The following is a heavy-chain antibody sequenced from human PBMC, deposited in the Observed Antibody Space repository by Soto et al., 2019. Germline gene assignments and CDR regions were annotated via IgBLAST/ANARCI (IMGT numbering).Heavy chain of an antibody. CDR1: GGTFSSYA. Sequence: ASVKVSCKASGGTFSSYAISWVRQAPGQGLEWMGGIIPIFGTANYAQKFQGRVTITADESTSTAYMELSSLRSEDTAVYYCARDGIAAAGTSWFDPWGQGTLVTVSS. CDR3: ARDGIAAAGTSWFDP. J-gene: IGHJ5*02. CDR2: IIPIFGTA. V-gene: IGHV1-69*13. D-gene: IGHD6-13*01.